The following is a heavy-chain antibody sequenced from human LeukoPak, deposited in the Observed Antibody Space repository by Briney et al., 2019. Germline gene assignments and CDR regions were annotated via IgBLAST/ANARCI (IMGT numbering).Heavy chain of an antibody. D-gene: IGHD6-19*01. Sequence: PGRSLRLSCAASGFTFSNFAMNWVRQAPGKGLEWVAFISYDGSIKSYADSVKGRFAVSRDNSKNTLYLQMNSLRPEDTAFYYCAKSYDNGWYVCDYWGQGTLVTVPS. J-gene: IGHJ4*02. CDR3: AKSYDNGWYVCDY. V-gene: IGHV3-30*09. CDR1: GFTFSNFA. CDR2: ISYDGSIK.